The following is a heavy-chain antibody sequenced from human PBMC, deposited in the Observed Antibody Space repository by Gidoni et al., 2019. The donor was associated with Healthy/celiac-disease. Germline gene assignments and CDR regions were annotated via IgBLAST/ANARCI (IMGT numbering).Heavy chain of an antibody. Sequence: QVQLQQWGAGLLKPSETLSLTCAVYGGSFSGYYWSWIRQPPGKGLEWIGEINHSGSTNYTPSLKSRVTISVDTSKNQFSLKLSSVTAADTAVYYCARGPLSYYFDYWGQGTLVTVSS. D-gene: IGHD2-2*01. V-gene: IGHV4-34*01. CDR1: GGSFSGYY. CDR3: ARGPLSYYFDY. J-gene: IGHJ4*02. CDR2: INHSGST.